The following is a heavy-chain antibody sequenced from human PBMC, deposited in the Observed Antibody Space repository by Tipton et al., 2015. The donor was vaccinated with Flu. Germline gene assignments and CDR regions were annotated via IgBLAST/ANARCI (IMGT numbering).Heavy chain of an antibody. CDR1: GFTFGDYA. CDR3: TREAPSSGYTFDY. V-gene: IGHV3-49*04. D-gene: IGHD3-22*01. J-gene: IGHJ4*02. CDR2: IRSKAYGGTT. Sequence: SLSLSCTASGFTFGDYAMSWVRQAPGKGLEWVGFIRSKAYGGTTEYAASVKGRFTISRDDSKSIAYLQMNSLKTEDTAVYYCTREAPSSGYTFDYWGQGTLVTVSS.